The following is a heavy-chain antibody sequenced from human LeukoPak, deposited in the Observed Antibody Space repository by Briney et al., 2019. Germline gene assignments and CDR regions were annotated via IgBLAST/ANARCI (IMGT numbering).Heavy chain of an antibody. D-gene: IGHD6-6*01. J-gene: IGHJ4*02. CDR1: GFTFSGYS. Sequence: GGSLRLSCVVSGFTFSGYSMNWVRQAPGKGLEWVSYISGSSSTIFYADSMKGRFTVSRDNAKNSLYLQMDRLRDGDTAVYYCTRGRPGHYYDYWGQGTRVTVSS. V-gene: IGHV3-48*02. CDR2: ISGSSSTI. CDR3: TRGRPGHYYDY.